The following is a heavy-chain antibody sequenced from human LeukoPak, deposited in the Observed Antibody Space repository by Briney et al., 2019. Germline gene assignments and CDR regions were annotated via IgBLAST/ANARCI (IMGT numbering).Heavy chain of an antibody. CDR2: ISWNSGSI. V-gene: IGHV3-9*01. Sequence: GGSLRLSCAASGFTFDDYAMHWVRQAPGKGLEWVSGISWNSGSIGYADSVKGRFTISRDNAKNSLYLQMNSLRAEDTALYYCAKDRYSRVAGTFGFWGQGTLVTVSS. D-gene: IGHD6-19*01. J-gene: IGHJ4*02. CDR1: GFTFDDYA. CDR3: AKDRYSRVAGTFGF.